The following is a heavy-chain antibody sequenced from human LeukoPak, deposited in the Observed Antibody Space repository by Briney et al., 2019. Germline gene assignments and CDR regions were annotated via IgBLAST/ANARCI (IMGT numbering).Heavy chain of an antibody. V-gene: IGHV3-30*18. J-gene: IGHJ3*02. D-gene: IGHD3-22*01. CDR1: GFTFSSYG. CDR2: ISYDGSNK. CDR3: AKDWYYYDSSGYNDAFDI. Sequence: GGSLRLSCAASGFTFSSYGMHWVRQAPGKGLEWVAVISYDGSNKYYADSVKGRFTISRDNSENTLYLQMNSLRAEDTAVYYCAKDWYYYDSSGYNDAFDIWGQGTMVTVSS.